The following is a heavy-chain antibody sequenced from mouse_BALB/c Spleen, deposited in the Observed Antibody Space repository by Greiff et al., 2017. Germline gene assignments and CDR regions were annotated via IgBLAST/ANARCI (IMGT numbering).Heavy chain of an antibody. D-gene: IGHD1-1*01. V-gene: IGHV1-77*01. Sequence: QVQLQQSGAELARPGASVKLSCKASGYTFTDYYINWVKQRTGQGLEWIGEIYPGSGNTYYNEKFKGKATLTADKSSSTAYMQLSSLTSEDSAVYFCARAYYYGSSYGDYWGQGTSVTVSS. J-gene: IGHJ4*01. CDR2: IYPGSGNT. CDR3: ARAYYYGSSYGDY. CDR1: GYTFTDYY.